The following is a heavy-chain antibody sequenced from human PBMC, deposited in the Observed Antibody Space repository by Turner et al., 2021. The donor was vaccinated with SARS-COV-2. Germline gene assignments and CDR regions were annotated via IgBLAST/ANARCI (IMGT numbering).Heavy chain of an antibody. CDR3: ASVGVCGSSWPKDFDY. V-gene: IGHV1-69*01. Sequence: QVQLVQSGAEVKKPGSSVKVSCTASGGTFSTYAITWVRQAPGQGLEWMGGIIPIFGTANYAQRFRGRVTITADESTCTAYRELSSLRSKDTAVYYCASVGVCGSSWPKDFDYWGQGTLVTVSS. D-gene: IGHD6-13*01. CDR1: GGTFSTYA. J-gene: IGHJ4*02. CDR2: IIPIFGTA.